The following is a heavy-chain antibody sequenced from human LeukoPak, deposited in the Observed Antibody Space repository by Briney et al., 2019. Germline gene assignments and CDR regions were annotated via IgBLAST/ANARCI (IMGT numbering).Heavy chain of an antibody. Sequence: GSLRLSCAASGFTFSNYWMNWVRQAPEKGLEWVANIKQDGTGKYYLDSVKGRFTISRDNAKNSLYLQMNSLRAEDTAVYYCAKHRSAYCDYWGQGTLVTVPS. V-gene: IGHV3-7*01. CDR3: AKHRSAYCDY. CDR1: GFTFSNYW. J-gene: IGHJ4*02. D-gene: IGHD3-3*01. CDR2: IKQDGTGK.